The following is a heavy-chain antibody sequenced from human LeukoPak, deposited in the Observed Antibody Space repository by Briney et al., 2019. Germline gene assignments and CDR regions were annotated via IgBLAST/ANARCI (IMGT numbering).Heavy chain of an antibody. CDR1: GYTFTCSGWY. D-gene: IGHD3-10*01. CDR3: ARDGPAQMVDFDY. Sequence: GGSVTVSCTGSGYTFTCSGWYLYWLRQAPGQGLECVGWIHPNNGATLYAQKFQGRVAMTTNTSISTTYMELSRLRPDDPAMYYCARDGPAQMVDFDYWGQGTLVTVSS. CDR2: IHPNNGAT. J-gene: IGHJ4*02. V-gene: IGHV1-2*02.